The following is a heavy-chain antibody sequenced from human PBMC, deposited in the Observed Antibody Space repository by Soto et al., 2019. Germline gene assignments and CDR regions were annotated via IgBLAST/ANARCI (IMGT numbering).Heavy chain of an antibody. Sequence: GESLKISCKGSGYTFTNYWIGWVRQMPGKGPEWMGIIYPGDSDTKYNPSFQVQVPISADKSITTTYLQWSSLKASDTAIYYCAASIFYYGMDVWGQGTTVTVSS. CDR2: IYPGDSDT. CDR3: AASIFYYGMDV. J-gene: IGHJ6*02. CDR1: GYTFTNYW. V-gene: IGHV5-51*01.